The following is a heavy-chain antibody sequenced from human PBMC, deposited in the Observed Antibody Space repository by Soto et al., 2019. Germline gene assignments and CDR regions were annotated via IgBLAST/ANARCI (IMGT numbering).Heavy chain of an antibody. CDR1: GYTFTDHY. J-gene: IGHJ4*02. D-gene: IGHD3-22*01. Sequence: ASVKVSCKASGYTFTDHYMHWVRQAPGQGLGWMGCLDPNSGATNYAQRFQGRVTMTSDTSISTAYMELSRLTSDDTAIYYCVSDVAALYDSSGYYLDYWGQGSLVTVSS. CDR2: LDPNSGAT. V-gene: IGHV1-2*02. CDR3: VSDVAALYDSSGYYLDY.